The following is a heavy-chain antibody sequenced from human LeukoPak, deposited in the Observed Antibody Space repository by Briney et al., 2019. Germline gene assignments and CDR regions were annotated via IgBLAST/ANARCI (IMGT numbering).Heavy chain of an antibody. CDR2: IDSSGSAI. D-gene: IGHD2-15*01. CDR3: ARSESGLGYCSGGNCYSFDY. V-gene: IGHV3-48*03. Sequence: GGSLRLSCVASGFTFNNYEMNWVRQAPGKGLEWVSYIDSSGSAIYYEDSVKGRFTISRDNAKNSVYLQMDSLRADDTAVYYCARSESGLGYCSGGNCYSFDYWGQGTLVTVSP. CDR1: GFTFNNYE. J-gene: IGHJ4*02.